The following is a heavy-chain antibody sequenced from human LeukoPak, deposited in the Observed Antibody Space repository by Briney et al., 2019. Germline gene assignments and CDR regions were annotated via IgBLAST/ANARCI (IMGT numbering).Heavy chain of an antibody. D-gene: IGHD2-21*01. V-gene: IGHV4-30-4*01. CDR3: ARGVVRCDAFDI. CDR1: GGSNSSGDYY. Sequence: SETLSLTCTVSGGSNSSGDYYWSWIRQPPGKGLEWIGYIYYSGSTYYNPSLKSRVTISVDTSKNQFSLKLSSVTAADTAVYYCARGVVRCDAFDIWGQGTMVTVSS. J-gene: IGHJ3*02. CDR2: IYYSGST.